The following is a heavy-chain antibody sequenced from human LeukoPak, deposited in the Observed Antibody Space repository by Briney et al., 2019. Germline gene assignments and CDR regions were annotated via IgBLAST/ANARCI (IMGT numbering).Heavy chain of an antibody. D-gene: IGHD3-3*01. J-gene: IGHJ4*02. CDR1: GGSISSGSYY. Sequence: SQTLSLTCTVSGGSISSGSYYWSWIRQPAGKGLEWIGRIYTSGSTYYNPSLKSRVTISVDTSKNQFSLKLSSVTAADTAVYYCARLRFLEWFDFDYWGQGTLVTVSS. V-gene: IGHV4-61*02. CDR2: IYTSGST. CDR3: ARLRFLEWFDFDY.